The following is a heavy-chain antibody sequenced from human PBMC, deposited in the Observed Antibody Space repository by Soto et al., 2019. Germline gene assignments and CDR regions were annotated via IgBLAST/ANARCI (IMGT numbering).Heavy chain of an antibody. CDR2: IWYGGSNK. J-gene: IGHJ3*02. CDR1: GFTFSSCG. CDR3: ARPIHGITPPDAFDI. D-gene: IGHD5-18*01. V-gene: IGHV3-33*01. Sequence: QVQLVESGGGVVQPGRSLRLSCAASGFTFSSCGMHWVRQAPGKGLEWVAVIWYGGSNKYYADSVKGRFTISRDNSKNTLHLQMNSLRAEDTAVYYCARPIHGITPPDAFDIWGQGTMVTVSS.